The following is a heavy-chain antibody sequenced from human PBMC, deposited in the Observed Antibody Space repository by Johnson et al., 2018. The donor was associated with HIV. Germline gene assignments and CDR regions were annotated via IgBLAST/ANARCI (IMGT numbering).Heavy chain of an antibody. CDR3: AKVDCGGDTCAGYDPFDL. D-gene: IGHD2-21*01. CDR1: GFTVSSNE. CDR2: INSDGSST. V-gene: IGHV3-74*01. Sequence: VQLVESGGGLVQTGGSLRLSCAASGFTVSSNEMSWVRQAPGKGLEWVSRINSDGSSTSYADSVKGRFTISRDNAKYTVDLQMNSLRVEDTAVYYCAKVDCGGDTCAGYDPFDLWGQGTLVTVSS. J-gene: IGHJ3*01.